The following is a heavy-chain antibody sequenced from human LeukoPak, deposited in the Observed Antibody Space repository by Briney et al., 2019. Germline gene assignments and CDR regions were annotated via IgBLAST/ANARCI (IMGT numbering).Heavy chain of an antibody. CDR1: GFTIYSYA. V-gene: IGHV3-23*01. J-gene: IGHJ4*02. CDR3: AKVLGISWYKILDS. CDR2: VTDSGDT. D-gene: IGHD6-13*01. Sequence: GSLRLSCEASGFTIYSYAMNWVRQAPGKGLEWVSTVTDSGDTYYADSVKGRFTIFRDSSKNTLYLQLNRLRADDTAIYYCAKVLGISWYKILDSWGQGTLVTVSS.